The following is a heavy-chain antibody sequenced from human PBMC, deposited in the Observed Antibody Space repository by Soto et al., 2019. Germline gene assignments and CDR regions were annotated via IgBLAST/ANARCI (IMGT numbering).Heavy chain of an antibody. J-gene: IGHJ6*02. V-gene: IGHV1-69*02. Sequence: QVQLVQSGAEVKKPGSSVKVSCKASGGTFSNYTFSWVRQAPGQGLEWMGRIIPILGVANYAQKFQGRVTIIADKSTTTAYMELSSLRSEDTAVYSCATGSLNYSSFYVMDVWGQGTTVTVSS. CDR1: GGTFSNYT. CDR3: ATGSLNYSSFYVMDV. D-gene: IGHD4-17*01. CDR2: IIPILGVA.